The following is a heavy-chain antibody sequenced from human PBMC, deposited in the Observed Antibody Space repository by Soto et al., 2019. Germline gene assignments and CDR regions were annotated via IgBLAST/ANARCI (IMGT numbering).Heavy chain of an antibody. Sequence: LRLSCAASGFTVSSNYMSWVRQAPGKGLEWVSVIYSGGSTSYADSVRGRFTISRDNSKNTLYLQMKSLRAEDTAVYYCARDPPATRHGMDVWGQGTTVTVSS. CDR3: ARDPPATRHGMDV. J-gene: IGHJ6*02. CDR2: IYSGGST. V-gene: IGHV3-53*01. CDR1: GFTVSSNY.